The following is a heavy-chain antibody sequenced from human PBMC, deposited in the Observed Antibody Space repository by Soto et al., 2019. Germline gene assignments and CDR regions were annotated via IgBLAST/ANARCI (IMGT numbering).Heavy chain of an antibody. CDR1: GYTFTSYA. CDR3: ARVYCSGGSCYSIDD. CDR2: INAGNGNT. J-gene: IGHJ4*02. V-gene: IGHV1-3*01. Sequence: ASVKVSCKASGYTFTSYAMHWVRQAPGQRLEWMGWINAGNGNTKYSQKFQGRVTITRDTSASTAYMELSSLRSEDTAVYYCARVYCSGGSCYSIDDSGQGTLVTVSS. D-gene: IGHD2-15*01.